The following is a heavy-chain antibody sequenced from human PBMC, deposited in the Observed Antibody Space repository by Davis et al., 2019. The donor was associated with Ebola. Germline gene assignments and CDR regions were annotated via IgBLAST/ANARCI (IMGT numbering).Heavy chain of an antibody. D-gene: IGHD1-26*01. CDR3: VKALVGATWVADY. CDR2: ISSNGGST. Sequence: GESLKISCSASGFSFSNSPMHWVRQAPGKGLEYVSAISSNGGSTYYADSVKGRFTISRDNSKNTLYLQMSSLRAEDTAVYYCVKALVGATWVADYWGQGTLVTVSS. V-gene: IGHV3-64D*08. CDR1: GFSFSNSP. J-gene: IGHJ4*02.